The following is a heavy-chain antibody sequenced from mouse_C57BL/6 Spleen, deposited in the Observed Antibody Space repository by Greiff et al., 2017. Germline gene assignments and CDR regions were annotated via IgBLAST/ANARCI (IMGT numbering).Heavy chain of an antibody. CDR3: ARSTGSSPYAMDY. CDR1: GYAFSSYW. CDR2: IYPGDGDT. D-gene: IGHD1-1*01. J-gene: IGHJ4*01. V-gene: IGHV1-80*01. Sequence: QVQLQQSGAELVKPGASVKISCKASGYAFSSYWMNWVKQRPGKGLEWIGQIYPGDGDTNYNGKFKGKATLTADKSSSKAYMQLSSLTSEDSAVYFCARSTGSSPYAMDYWGQGTSVTVSS.